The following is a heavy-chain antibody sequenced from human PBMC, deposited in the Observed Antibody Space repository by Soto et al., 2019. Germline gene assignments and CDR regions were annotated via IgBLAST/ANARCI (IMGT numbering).Heavy chain of an antibody. CDR2: INPHSGDT. Sequence: ASVKVSCKASGYTFTDYYIHWVRQAPGQGLEWMGWINPHSGDTNYAQKLQGRVTMTRDTSINTAYMELSSLRSDETAVCYWVRGRIAESSFYGMDVWGQWTTGTVSA. V-gene: IGHV1-2*02. D-gene: IGHD2-15*01. CDR1: GYTFTDYY. CDR3: VRGRIAESSFYGMDV. J-gene: IGHJ6*01.